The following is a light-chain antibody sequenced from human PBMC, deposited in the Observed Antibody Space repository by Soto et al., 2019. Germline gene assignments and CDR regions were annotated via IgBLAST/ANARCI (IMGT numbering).Light chain of an antibody. CDR1: QTITTW. V-gene: IGKV1-5*01. CDR3: QQYSTSSGT. CDR2: DAS. Sequence: DIQMTQSPSTLSASVGDRGTITCRASQTITTWLAWYQQKPGTAPNLLIYDASTLESGVPSRFSGSGFGTEFSLTISSLQPDASATYYCQQYSTSSGTFGQGTKVDIK. J-gene: IGKJ1*01.